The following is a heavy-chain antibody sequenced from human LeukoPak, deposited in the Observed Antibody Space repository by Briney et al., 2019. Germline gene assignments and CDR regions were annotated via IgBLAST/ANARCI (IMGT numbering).Heavy chain of an antibody. D-gene: IGHD5-24*01. Sequence: PSETLSLTCTVSGGSISSYYRSWIRQPPGKGLEWIGYIYYSGSTNYNPSLKSRVTISVDTSKNQFSLKLSSVTAADTAVYYCARRRDGYNYDFDYWGQGTLVTVSS. CDR3: ARRRDGYNYDFDY. V-gene: IGHV4-59*01. J-gene: IGHJ4*02. CDR1: GGSISSYY. CDR2: IYYSGST.